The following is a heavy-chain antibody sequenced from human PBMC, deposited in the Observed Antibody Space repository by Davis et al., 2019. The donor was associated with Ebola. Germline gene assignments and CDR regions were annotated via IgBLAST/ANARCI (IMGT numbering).Heavy chain of an antibody. CDR1: SGSFSGYY. J-gene: IGHJ6*02. V-gene: IGHV4-34*01. CDR3: ARGGGYGGYGMDV. CDR2: INHSGST. Sequence: MPSETLSLTCAVYSGSFSGYYWNWIRQPPGKGLEWIGEINHSGSTNYNPSLKSRVTISVDTSKNQFSLKLSSVTAADTAVYYCARGGGYGGYGMDVWGQGTTVTVSS. D-gene: IGHD5-12*01.